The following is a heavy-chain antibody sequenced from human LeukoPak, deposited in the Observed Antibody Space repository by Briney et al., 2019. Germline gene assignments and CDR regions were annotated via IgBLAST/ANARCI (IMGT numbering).Heavy chain of an antibody. D-gene: IGHD3-22*01. V-gene: IGHV1-69*06. CDR1: GGTFSNYA. CDR3: ARGWDYDSGGRPTAYVY. CDR2: IIPIFGTA. Sequence: SVKVSCKASGGTFSNYAINCVRQAPGQGLEWMGGIIPIFGTANYAQKFQGRVTITADKSTSTVYMELNSLKSEDTAVYYCARGWDYDSGGRPTAYVYWGQGTLVTVSS. J-gene: IGHJ4*02.